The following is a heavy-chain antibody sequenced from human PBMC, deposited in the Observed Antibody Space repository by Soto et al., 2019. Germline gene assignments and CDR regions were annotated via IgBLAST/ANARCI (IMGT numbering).Heavy chain of an antibody. CDR3: ARSPNYYYYGFDV. D-gene: IGHD3-10*01. CDR2: IYYSGST. CDR1: GGSVISGDYF. J-gene: IGHJ6*02. Sequence: SETLSLTCTVSGGSVISGDYFWSWLRQSPGKRLEWIAYIYYSGSTNYNPSLKSRATISVDTSKSQVSLTLTSMTAADAALYYCARSPNYYYYGFDVWGQGTAVTV. V-gene: IGHV4-61*08.